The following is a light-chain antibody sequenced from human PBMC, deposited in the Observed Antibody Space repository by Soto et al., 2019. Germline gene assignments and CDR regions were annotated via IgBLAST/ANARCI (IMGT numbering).Light chain of an antibody. CDR1: QSVGSNY. V-gene: IGKV3-20*01. Sequence: EIVLTQSPGTLSLSPGERATLSCRASQSVGSNYVAWYQQKPGQAPRLLIYGASSRASGIPDRFSGSGSGTDFTLTISRLEPEDFAVYYCQQYGSSPPYTFGQGTKLEIK. J-gene: IGKJ2*01. CDR3: QQYGSSPPYT. CDR2: GAS.